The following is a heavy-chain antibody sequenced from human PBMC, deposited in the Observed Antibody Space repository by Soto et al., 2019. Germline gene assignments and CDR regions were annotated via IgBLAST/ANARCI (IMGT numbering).Heavy chain of an antibody. J-gene: IGHJ4*02. V-gene: IGHV4-39*01. CDR3: ARHLDTAMEFFDY. CDR2: IYYSGST. D-gene: IGHD5-18*01. CDR1: GGSISSSSYY. Sequence: QLQLQESGPGLVKPSETLSLTCTVSGGSISSSSYYWGWIRQPPGKGLEWIGSIYYSGSTYYNPSLKSRVTISVDTSKNQFSLKLSSVTAADTAVYYCARHLDTAMEFFDYWGQGTLVTVSS.